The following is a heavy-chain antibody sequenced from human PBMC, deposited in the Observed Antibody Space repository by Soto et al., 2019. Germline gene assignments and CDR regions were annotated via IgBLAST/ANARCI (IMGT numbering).Heavy chain of an antibody. J-gene: IGHJ6*02. D-gene: IGHD6-19*01. Sequence: EASVKVSCKASGYTFTSYGISWVRQAPGQELEWMGWISAYNGNTNYAQKLQGRVTMTTDTSTSTAYMELRSLRSDDTAVYYCARDLGLVARYGMDVWGQGTTVTVSS. CDR2: ISAYNGNT. CDR3: ARDLGLVARYGMDV. CDR1: GYTFTSYG. V-gene: IGHV1-18*01.